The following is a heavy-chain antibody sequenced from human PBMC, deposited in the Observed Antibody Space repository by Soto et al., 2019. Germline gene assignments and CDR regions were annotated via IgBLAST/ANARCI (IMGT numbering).Heavy chain of an antibody. CDR1: GGSFSGYY. D-gene: IGHD3-10*01. CDR2: INHSGST. CDR3: ARGGFLDP. J-gene: IGHJ5*02. V-gene: IGHV4-34*01. Sequence: PSETLSLTCAVYGGSFSGYYWSWIRQPPGKGLEWIGEINHSGSTNYNPSLKSRVTISVDTSKNQFSLKLSSVTAADTAVYYCARGGFLDPWGQGTLVTV.